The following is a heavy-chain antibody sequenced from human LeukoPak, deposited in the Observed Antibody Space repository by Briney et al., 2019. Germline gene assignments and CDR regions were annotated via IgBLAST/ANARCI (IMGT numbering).Heavy chain of an antibody. V-gene: IGHV4-59*01. D-gene: IGHD3-22*01. J-gene: IGHJ4*02. CDR3: AGGEYDSSGYYTLLDY. CDR2: IYYSGST. CDR1: GGSISSYY. Sequence: PSETLSLTCTVSGGSISSYYWSWIRQPPGKGLEWIGYIYYSGSTNYNPSLKSRVTISVDTSKNQFSLKLSSVTAEDTAVYYCAGGEYDSSGYYTLLDYWGQGTLVTVSS.